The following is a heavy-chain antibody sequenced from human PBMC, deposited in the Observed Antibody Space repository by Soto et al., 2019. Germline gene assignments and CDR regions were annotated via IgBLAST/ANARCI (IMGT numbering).Heavy chain of an antibody. CDR1: GFTFSSYA. CDR3: ARDGKKPPADYYYYGMDV. D-gene: IGHD6-25*01. Sequence: SLRLSCAASGFTFSSYAMHWVRQAPGKGLEYVSAISSNGGSTYYADSVKGRFTISRDNSKNTLYLQMGSLRAEDMAVYYCARDGKKPPADYYYYGMDVWGQGTTVTVSS. V-gene: IGHV3-64*02. J-gene: IGHJ6*02. CDR2: ISSNGGST.